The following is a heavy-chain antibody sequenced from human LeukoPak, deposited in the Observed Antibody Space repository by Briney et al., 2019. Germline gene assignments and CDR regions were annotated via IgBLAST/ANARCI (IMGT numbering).Heavy chain of an antibody. Sequence: SVKVSCKASGGTFSSYAISWVRQAPGQGLEWMGGIIPIFGTANYAQKFQGRVTITADESTSTAYMELSSLRSEDTAVYYCVRATQDGSAFDIWGQGTMVTVSS. D-gene: IGHD1-26*01. CDR2: IIPIFGTA. CDR3: VRATQDGSAFDI. CDR1: GGTFSSYA. J-gene: IGHJ3*02. V-gene: IGHV1-69*13.